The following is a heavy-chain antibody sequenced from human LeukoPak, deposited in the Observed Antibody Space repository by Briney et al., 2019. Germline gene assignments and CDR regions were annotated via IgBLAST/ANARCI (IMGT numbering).Heavy chain of an antibody. CDR3: ARKGIAAADT. J-gene: IGHJ5*02. CDR2: IYYSGST. V-gene: IGHV4-31*03. Sequence: PSETLSLTCTVSGGSISSGGYYWSWIRQHPGKGLEWIGYIYYSGSTYYNPSLKSRVTISVDTSKNQFSLKLRSVTAADTAVYYCARKGIAAADTWGQGTLVTVSS. D-gene: IGHD6-13*01. CDR1: GGSISSGGYY.